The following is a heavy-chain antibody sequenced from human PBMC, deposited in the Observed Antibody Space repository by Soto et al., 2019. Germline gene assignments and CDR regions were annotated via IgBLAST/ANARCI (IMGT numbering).Heavy chain of an antibody. CDR1: GGSISSSSYY. J-gene: IGHJ4*02. V-gene: IGHV4-39*01. D-gene: IGHD4-17*01. CDR3: ARLDYGDYDGFDY. Sequence: QLQLQESGPGLVKPSETLSLTCTVSGGSISSSSYYWGWIRQPPGKGLEWIGSIYYRGSTYYNPSLKSRVTISVDTSKNQFSLKLSSVTAADTAVYYCARLDYGDYDGFDYWGQGTLVTVSS. CDR2: IYYRGST.